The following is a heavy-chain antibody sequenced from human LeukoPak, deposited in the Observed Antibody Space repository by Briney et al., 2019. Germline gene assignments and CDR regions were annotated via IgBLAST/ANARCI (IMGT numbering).Heavy chain of an antibody. Sequence: PGGSLRLSCEASTFTFTPGWMSWVRQAPGKGLEWVAMIKRDGGEEHYVDSVKGRFTISRDNAKKSLYLQMDSLRDEDTAVYYCASLDTAHPSGVYWGQGTLVTVSS. V-gene: IGHV3-7*01. CDR1: TFTFTPGW. CDR3: ASLDTAHPSGVY. J-gene: IGHJ4*02. CDR2: IKRDGGEE. D-gene: IGHD5-18*01.